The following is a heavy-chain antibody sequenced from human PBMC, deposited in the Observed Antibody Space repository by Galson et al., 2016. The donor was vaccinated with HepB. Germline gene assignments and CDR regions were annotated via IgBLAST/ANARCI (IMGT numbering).Heavy chain of an antibody. CDR1: GGSISSYY. Sequence: ETLSLTCTVSGGSISSYYWSWIRQPPGKGLEWIGYIYYSGSTNYNPSLKSRVTISVDTSKNQFSLKLSSVSAADTAVYYCARAISGDSYGYGPDYFDYWGQGTPVTVSS. J-gene: IGHJ4*02. CDR3: ARAISGDSYGYGPDYFDY. D-gene: IGHD5-18*01. V-gene: IGHV4-59*01. CDR2: IYYSGST.